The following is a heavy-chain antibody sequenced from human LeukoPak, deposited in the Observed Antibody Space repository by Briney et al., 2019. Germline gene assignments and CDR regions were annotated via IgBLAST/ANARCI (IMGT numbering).Heavy chain of an antibody. CDR1: GGSISSSSYY. J-gene: IGHJ4*02. CDR3: ARDRAIHYSSSGDFDY. CDR2: IYYSGST. D-gene: IGHD6-6*01. V-gene: IGHV4-39*07. Sequence: PSETLSLTCTVSGGSISSSSYYWGWIRQPPGKGLEWIGSIYYSGSTYYNPSLKSRVTMSVDTSKNQFSLKLSSVTAADTAVYYCARDRAIHYSSSGDFDYWGQGTLVTVSS.